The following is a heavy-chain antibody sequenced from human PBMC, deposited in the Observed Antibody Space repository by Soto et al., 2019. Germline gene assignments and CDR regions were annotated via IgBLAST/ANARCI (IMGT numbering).Heavy chain of an antibody. V-gene: IGHV4-34*01. Sequence: SETLSLTCAVYGGSFGGYYWSWIRQPPGKGLEWIGEINHSGSTKYNPSLKSRVTISVDTSKNQISLKMRSATAADTAVYYCARGLDDKDYYYYYGMDVWSQGTTVTVSS. CDR3: ARGLDDKDYYYYYGMDV. CDR2: INHSGST. CDR1: GGSFGGYY. J-gene: IGHJ6*02. D-gene: IGHD3-9*01.